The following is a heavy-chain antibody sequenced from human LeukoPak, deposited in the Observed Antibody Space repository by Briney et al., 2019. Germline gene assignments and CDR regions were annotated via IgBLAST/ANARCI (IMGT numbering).Heavy chain of an antibody. Sequence: KPGASLKISCKVSGSSFTSYCIGWVRPLPGKGLEWMGIIYPGDSGPTYSPSFQGQVTISVDKSINTAYLQWSSLQASDTAMYYCGMSGDRVPLQDDVFDVWGQGTMVTVST. CDR3: GMSGDRVPLQDDVFDV. V-gene: IGHV5-51*01. J-gene: IGHJ3*01. CDR2: IYPGDSGP. CDR1: GSSFTSYC. D-gene: IGHD1-26*01.